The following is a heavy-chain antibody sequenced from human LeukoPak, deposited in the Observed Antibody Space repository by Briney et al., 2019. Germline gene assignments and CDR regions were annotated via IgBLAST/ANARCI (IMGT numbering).Heavy chain of an antibody. CDR1: ASPFTGYY. Sequence: SVPGSWNASASPFTGYYTPWTRQHPALGHHSLGWINPNSGGTNYAQKFQGRVTMTRETSISTAYMGLSSLRSDDTAVYYCPPSLSGRYYGYWGQGPLVTVSS. V-gene: IGHV1-2*02. CDR3: PPSLSGRYYGY. J-gene: IGHJ4*02. CDR2: INPNSGGT. D-gene: IGHD1-26*01.